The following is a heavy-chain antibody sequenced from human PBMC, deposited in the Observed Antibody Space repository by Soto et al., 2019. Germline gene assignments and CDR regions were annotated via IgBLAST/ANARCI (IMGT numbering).Heavy chain of an antibody. CDR1: GYTFTSYD. CDR3: AGEKTSYGMDV. J-gene: IGHJ6*02. CDR2: RNPNSGNT. Sequence: QVQLVQSGAEVKKPGASVKVSCKASGYTFTSYDINRVRQATGQGLDWMGWRNPNSGNTGYAQKFQGRFTMTWNTSISTAYMDLSSLRSEDTAVYYSAGEKTSYGMDVWGQGPTVTVSS. V-gene: IGHV1-8*01.